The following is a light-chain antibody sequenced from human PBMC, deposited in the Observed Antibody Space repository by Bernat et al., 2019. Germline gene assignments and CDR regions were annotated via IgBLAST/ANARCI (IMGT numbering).Light chain of an antibody. CDR2: KTS. Sequence: DVQMTQSPSSVSASVGDRVTLTFRASEKIYSFLAWYQQKPGKVLHLLIFKTSTLQTGVPSRFSGSASGTDFTLTISGLQPEDFATYYSQQTYAFPLTFGGGTKV. J-gene: IGKJ4*01. CDR1: EKIYSF. CDR3: QQTYAFPLT. V-gene: IGKV1-12*01.